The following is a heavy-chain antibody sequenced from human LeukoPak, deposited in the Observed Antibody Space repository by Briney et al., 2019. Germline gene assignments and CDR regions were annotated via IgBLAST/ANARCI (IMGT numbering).Heavy chain of an antibody. CDR2: ISYDGSNK. Sequence: GGPLRLSCAVSGFTFSSYGMHWVRQAPGKGLEWVAVISYDGSNKYYADSVKGRFTISRDNSKNTLYLQMNSLRAEDTAVYYCAKDPVTMIVVGWFDPWGQGTLVTVSS. CDR1: GFTFSSYG. CDR3: AKDPVTMIVVGWFDP. J-gene: IGHJ5*02. V-gene: IGHV3-30*18. D-gene: IGHD3-22*01.